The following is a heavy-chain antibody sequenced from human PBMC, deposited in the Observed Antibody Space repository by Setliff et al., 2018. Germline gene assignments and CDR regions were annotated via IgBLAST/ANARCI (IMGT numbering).Heavy chain of an antibody. CDR2: ALDDGRA. J-gene: IGHJ2*01. V-gene: IGHV4-39*02. D-gene: IGHD1-26*01. CDR1: GGSITSGSFF. CDR3: AKVNTTLVSSYWYFDL. Sequence: KPSETLSLTCTVSGGSITSGSFFWGWIRQSPGRGLEWIGSALDDGRASYNESFEGRVTISVDTSKNQFSLRLSSVDASDTATYYCAKVNTTLVSSYWYFDLWGRGTLVTVSS.